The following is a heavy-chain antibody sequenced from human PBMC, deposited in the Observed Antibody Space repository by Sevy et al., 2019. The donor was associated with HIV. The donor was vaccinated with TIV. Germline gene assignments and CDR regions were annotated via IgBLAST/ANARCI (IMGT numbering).Heavy chain of an antibody. CDR1: GFTFSSYA. J-gene: IGHJ4*02. CDR3: ARDGAGYSSGWYEEGMSHFFDY. D-gene: IGHD6-19*01. Sequence: GGSLRLSCAASGFTFSSYAMHWVHQAPGKGLEYVSAISSNGGSTYYANSVKGRFTISRDNSKNTLYLQMGSLRAEDMAVYYCARDGAGYSSGWYEEGMSHFFDYWGQGTLVTVSS. V-gene: IGHV3-64*01. CDR2: ISSNGGST.